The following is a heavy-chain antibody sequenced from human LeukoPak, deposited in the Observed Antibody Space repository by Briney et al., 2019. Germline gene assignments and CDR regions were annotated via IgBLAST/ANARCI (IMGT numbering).Heavy chain of an antibody. CDR3: ARSKGSGYSLRGYFDY. J-gene: IGHJ4*02. D-gene: IGHD5-18*01. Sequence: PSETLSLTCTVSGGSVSSGSYYWSWIRQPPGKGLEWIGEINHSGSTNYNPSLKSRVTISVDTSKNQFSLKLSSVTAADTAVYYCARSKGSGYSLRGYFDYWGQGTLVTVSS. CDR1: GGSVSSGSYY. CDR2: INHSGST. V-gene: IGHV4-39*07.